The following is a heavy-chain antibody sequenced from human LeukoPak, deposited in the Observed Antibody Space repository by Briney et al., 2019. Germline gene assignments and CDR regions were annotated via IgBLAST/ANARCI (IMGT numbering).Heavy chain of an antibody. CDR2: IYYSGST. V-gene: IGHV4-59*01. Sequence: SETLSLTCTVSGVSINSYYWSWIRQPPGKGLEWIVYIYYSGSTNYNPSLKSRVTISRDTSKNQFSLKLRSVTAADTAVYYCTSGGVVSGDYWGHGTLVTVSS. CDR3: TSGGVVSGDY. D-gene: IGHD3-3*01. J-gene: IGHJ4*01. CDR1: GVSINSYY.